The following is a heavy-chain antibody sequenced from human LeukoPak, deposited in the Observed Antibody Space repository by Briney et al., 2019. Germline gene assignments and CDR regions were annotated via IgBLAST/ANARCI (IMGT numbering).Heavy chain of an antibody. CDR3: AREKKTEWTTGAFDM. J-gene: IGHJ3*02. Sequence: GGSLRLSCAASGFTFEDYAMHWVRQVPGKGLEWVSGISWNSADRGYADSVKGRFTMSRDNAQNALCLEMNSLRAEDTAVYYCAREKKTEWTTGAFDMWGQGTMVIVSS. D-gene: IGHD3-3*01. CDR1: GFTFEDYA. CDR2: ISWNSADR. V-gene: IGHV3-9*01.